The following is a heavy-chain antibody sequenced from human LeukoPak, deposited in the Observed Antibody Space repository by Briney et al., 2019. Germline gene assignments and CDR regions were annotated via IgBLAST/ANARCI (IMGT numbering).Heavy chain of an antibody. CDR3: ARDGFIGAADY. D-gene: IGHD6-13*01. CDR1: EFIFSGYW. CDR2: IKQDGSEK. Sequence: GGSLRLSCAASEFIFSGYWMNWVRQAPGKGLEWVANIKQDGSEKQYVDSVRGRFTISRDNAKNSLYLQMNSLRVEDTAVYYCARDGFIGAADYWGQGTLVTVSS. V-gene: IGHV3-7*01. J-gene: IGHJ4*02.